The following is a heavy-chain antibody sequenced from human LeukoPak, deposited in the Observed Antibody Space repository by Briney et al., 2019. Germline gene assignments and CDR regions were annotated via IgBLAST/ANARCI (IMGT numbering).Heavy chain of an antibody. J-gene: IGHJ6*03. CDR3: VKFRGIQHYNYHMDV. D-gene: IGHD3-10*01. CDR1: GFTFSSYA. V-gene: IGHV3-23*01. Sequence: GGSLRLSCAASGFTFSSYAMSWVRQAPGKGLEWVSGLTGSGGNTYYADSVKGRFTISRDNSKNTLSLQMNSLRAEDAAVYYCVKFRGIQHYNYHMDVWAKGPRSPSP. CDR2: LTGSGGNT.